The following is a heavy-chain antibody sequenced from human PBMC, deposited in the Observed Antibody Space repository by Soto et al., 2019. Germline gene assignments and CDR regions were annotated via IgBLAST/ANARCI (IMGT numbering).Heavy chain of an antibody. CDR3: ARVVPGGYDAFDI. V-gene: IGHV4-30-4*01. CDR1: GGSISSGDYY. J-gene: IGHJ3*02. CDR2: IYYSGST. Sequence: QVQLQESGPGLVKPSQTLSLTCTVSGGSISSGDYYWSWIRQPPGKGLEWIGYIYYSGSTYYNPSLESRVTISVDTSKNQFSLKLSSVTAADTAVYYCARVVPGGYDAFDIWGQGTMVTVSS. D-gene: IGHD3-22*01.